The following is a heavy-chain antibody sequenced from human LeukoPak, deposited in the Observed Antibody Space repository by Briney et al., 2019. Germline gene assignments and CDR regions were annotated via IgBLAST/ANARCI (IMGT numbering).Heavy chain of an antibody. D-gene: IGHD3-10*02. CDR1: GFIFSSYW. J-gene: IGHJ4*02. CDR3: ARGTMFPYYFDY. V-gene: IGHV3-74*01. Sequence: PGGSLRLSCAASGFIFSSYWMHWVRHAPGKGLVWVSRINTDGSSTSYADSVKGRFTISRDNAKNSLYLQMNSLRAEDTAVYYCARGTMFPYYFDYWGQGTLVTVSS. CDR2: INTDGSST.